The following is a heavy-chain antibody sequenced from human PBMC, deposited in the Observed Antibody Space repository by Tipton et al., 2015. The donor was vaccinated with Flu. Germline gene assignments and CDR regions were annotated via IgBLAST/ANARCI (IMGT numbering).Heavy chain of an antibody. CDR1: GGSISSGSYY. CDR3: ARRDYSNYVSDPKNWFDP. CDR2: IFHTGST. J-gene: IGHJ5*02. D-gene: IGHD4-11*01. V-gene: IGHV4-61*09. Sequence: TLSLTCTVSGGSISSGSYYWSWIRQPAGKGLEWIGNIFHTGSTYYNPSLQNRVIISVNKSKNQFSLKVISVTAADTALYYCARRDYSNYVSDPKNWFDPRGQGTLVTVSS.